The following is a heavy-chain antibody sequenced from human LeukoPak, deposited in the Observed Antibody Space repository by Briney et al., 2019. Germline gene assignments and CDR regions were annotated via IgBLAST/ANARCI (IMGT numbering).Heavy chain of an antibody. J-gene: IGHJ5*02. D-gene: IGHD2-15*01. V-gene: IGHV1-18*01. CDR2: ISAYNGNT. CDR3: ARDSCSGGSCYWNWFDP. Sequence: ASVKVSCKASGYTFTSYGISWVRQAPGQGVEWRGWISAYNGNTNYAQKFQGRVTITADKSTSTAYMELSSLRSEDTAVYYCARDSCSGGSCYWNWFDPWGQGTLVTVSS. CDR1: GYTFTSYG.